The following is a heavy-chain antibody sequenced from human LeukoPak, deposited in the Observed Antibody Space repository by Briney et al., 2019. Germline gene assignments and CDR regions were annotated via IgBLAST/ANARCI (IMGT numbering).Heavy chain of an antibody. CDR3: ATHDYYGSGSYYNVGYYYMDV. CDR1: GFTFDDYA. V-gene: IGHV3-43*02. J-gene: IGHJ6*03. D-gene: IGHD3-10*01. CDR2: ISGDGGST. Sequence: GGSLRLSCAASGFTFDDYAMHWVRQAPGKGLEWVSLISGDGGSTYYADSVKGRFTISRDNSKNSLYLQMNSLRTEDTALYYCATHDYYGSGSYYNVGYYYMDVWGKGTTVTVYS.